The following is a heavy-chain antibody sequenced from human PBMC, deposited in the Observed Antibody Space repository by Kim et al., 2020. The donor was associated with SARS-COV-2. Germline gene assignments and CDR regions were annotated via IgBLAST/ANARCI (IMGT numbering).Heavy chain of an antibody. J-gene: IGHJ4*02. Sequence: SETLSLTCTVSGGSISSYYWSWIRQPPGKGLEWIGYIYYSGSTNYNPSLKSRVTISVDTSKNQFSLKLSSVTAADTAVYYCARGLLELPDYWGQGTLVTVSS. V-gene: IGHV4-59*13. CDR3: ARGLLELPDY. CDR2: IYYSGST. CDR1: GGSISSYY. D-gene: IGHD1-7*01.